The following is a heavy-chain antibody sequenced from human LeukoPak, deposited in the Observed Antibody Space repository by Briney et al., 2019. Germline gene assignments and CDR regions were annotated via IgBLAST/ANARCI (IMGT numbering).Heavy chain of an antibody. J-gene: IGHJ5*02. D-gene: IGHD6-13*01. Sequence: GGSLRLSCAASGFTVSSNYMTWVRQAPGKGLEWVSVIYSGGSTYYADSVKGRFTISRDNSKSTLYLQMNSLRVEDTAVYYCARDVRQLITWGQGTLVTVSS. V-gene: IGHV3-66*01. CDR3: ARDVRQLIT. CDR1: GFTVSSNY. CDR2: IYSGGST.